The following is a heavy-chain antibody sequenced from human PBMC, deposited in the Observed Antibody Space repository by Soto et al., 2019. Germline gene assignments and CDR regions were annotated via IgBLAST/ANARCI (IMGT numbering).Heavy chain of an antibody. J-gene: IGHJ4*02. CDR1: DGSISGNF. V-gene: IGHV4-4*07. Sequence: KTSETLSLTCTVSDGSISGNFLTWIRQPAGKGLEWIGRISSNGNTDYNPSLKSRVTMSIDTSKNHFSLDLISVTASDTAIYYCAREVWVAGLLYYFDFWGQGTLVTV. CDR2: ISSNGNT. D-gene: IGHD6-19*01. CDR3: AREVWVAGLLYYFDF.